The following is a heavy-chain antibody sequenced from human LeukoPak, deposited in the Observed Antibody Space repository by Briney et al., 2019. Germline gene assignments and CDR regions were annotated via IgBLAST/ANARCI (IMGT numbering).Heavy chain of an antibody. CDR3: ARDQEGFDY. Sequence: ASVKVSCKASGYTFTNNYLHWVREAPGQGLEWMGMIYPRDGSTSYAQNFQGRVTVTRDTSTTTVHMELRGLRSEDTAVYYCARDQEGFDYWGQGTVVTVSS. CDR2: IYPRDGST. CDR1: GYTFTNNY. V-gene: IGHV1-46*01. J-gene: IGHJ4*02.